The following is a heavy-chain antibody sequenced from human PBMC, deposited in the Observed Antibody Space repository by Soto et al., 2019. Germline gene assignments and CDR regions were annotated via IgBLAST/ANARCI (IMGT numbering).Heavy chain of an antibody. Sequence: QLQLQESGPGLVKPSETLSLTCTVSGGSISSSSYYWGWIRQPPGKGLEWIGSIYYSGSTYYNPSPKSRVTISVETSKNQFSLKLSSVTAADTAVYYCASHRDIVATRVDYWGQGTLVTVSS. CDR2: IYYSGST. D-gene: IGHD5-12*01. J-gene: IGHJ4*02. V-gene: IGHV4-39*01. CDR1: GGSISSSSYY. CDR3: ASHRDIVATRVDY.